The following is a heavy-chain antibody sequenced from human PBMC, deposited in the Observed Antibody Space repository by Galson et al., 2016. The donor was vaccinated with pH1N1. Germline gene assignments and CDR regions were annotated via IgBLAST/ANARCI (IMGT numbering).Heavy chain of an antibody. CDR3: ATAGVVVSATGEY. CDR2: INIKSGAT. Sequence: SVKVSCKASGDTFRDFYLHWVRQAPGQGLEWMGWINIKSGATKYAQKFQVRVTLNTDTSLNTVYMELSRLTSDDMAVYYCATAGVVVSATGEYWGQGTLVTVSS. CDR1: GDTFRDFY. D-gene: IGHD2-15*01. J-gene: IGHJ4*02. V-gene: IGHV1-2*02.